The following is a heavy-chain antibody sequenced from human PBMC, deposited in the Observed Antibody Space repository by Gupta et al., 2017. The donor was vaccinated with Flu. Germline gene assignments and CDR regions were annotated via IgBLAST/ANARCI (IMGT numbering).Heavy chain of an antibody. J-gene: IGHJ4*02. V-gene: IGHV3-11*01. CDR1: GFNFNAYA. Sequence: QVHLEESGGALVKPGGSLRLSCAAYGFNFNAYAMRWLRQAPGKRLEWISYITSTGSIMYNTDSVRGRFIISRDSAKNSIYLQMNSLRVEDTAVYYCAKERGYANNYFHYWGQGTLVTVSS. D-gene: IGHD5-12*01. CDR2: ITSTGSIM. CDR3: AKERGYANNYFHY.